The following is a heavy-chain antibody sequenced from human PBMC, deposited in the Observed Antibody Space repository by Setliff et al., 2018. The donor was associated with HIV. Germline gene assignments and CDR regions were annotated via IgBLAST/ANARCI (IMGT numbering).Heavy chain of an antibody. CDR1: GYTFTAHF. J-gene: IGHJ4*02. Sequence: ASVKVSCKASGYTFTAHFLHWVRQAPGQGLEWMGRINPNSGAADYAQNLQGRVTMTRATSMSTAYMEVSNLRSNDTATYYCAVPITRTDYEGLDYWGQGTLVTVSS. V-gene: IGHV1-2*06. D-gene: IGHD4-17*01. CDR2: INPNSGAA. CDR3: AVPITRTDYEGLDY.